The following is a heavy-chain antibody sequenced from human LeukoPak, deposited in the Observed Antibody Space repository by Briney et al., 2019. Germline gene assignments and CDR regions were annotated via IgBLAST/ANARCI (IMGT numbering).Heavy chain of an antibody. CDR1: GFTFSNAW. V-gene: IGHV3-15*01. CDR3: STAPSKVDY. J-gene: IGHJ4*02. CDR2: IKSKSDGGTT. Sequence: GGSLRLSCAASGFTFSNAWMTWVCQAPGKGLEWVGRIKSKSDGGTTDYAEPVKGRFTISRDDSKNTLYLQMTSLKTEDTAVYYCSTAPSKVDYWGQGTLVTVSS.